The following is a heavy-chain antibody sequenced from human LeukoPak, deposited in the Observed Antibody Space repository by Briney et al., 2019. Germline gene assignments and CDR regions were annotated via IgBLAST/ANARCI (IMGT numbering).Heavy chain of an antibody. CDR1: GDSITSYY. V-gene: IGHV4-59*01. Sequence: ASETLSLTRTVSGDSITSYYWNWIRQLPGKELEWIGYIYYTGSPNYNPSLKSRVTISIDSSKNQFSLKLSSVTAADTAVYHCARGSPDLDYWGQGTLVTVSS. J-gene: IGHJ4*02. CDR3: ARGSPDLDY. CDR2: IYYTGSP.